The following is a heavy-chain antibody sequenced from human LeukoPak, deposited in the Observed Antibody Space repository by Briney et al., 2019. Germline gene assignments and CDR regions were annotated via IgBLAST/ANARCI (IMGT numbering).Heavy chain of an antibody. Sequence: GGSLRLSCAASGFTFSSYAMHRVRQAPGKGLEWVAVISYDGSNKYYADSVKGRFTISRDNSKNTLYLQMNSLRAEDTAVYYCARDPDTALDYWGQGTLVTVSS. V-gene: IGHV3-30*04. D-gene: IGHD5-18*01. CDR3: ARDPDTALDY. CDR2: ISYDGSNK. J-gene: IGHJ4*02. CDR1: GFTFSSYA.